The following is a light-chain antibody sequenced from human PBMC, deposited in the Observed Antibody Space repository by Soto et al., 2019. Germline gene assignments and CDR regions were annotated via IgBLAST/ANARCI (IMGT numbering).Light chain of an antibody. CDR1: QSIRTW. J-gene: IGKJ1*01. CDR3: HQYNNYAPTWT. Sequence: DIQMTQSPSTLSASIGDRVTITCRASQSIRTWLAWYQQKPGKAPKLLIYDASTLERGVPSRFSGSGSGTEFTLTIGSLQPDDFATYYCHQYNNYAPTWTFGQGTKVDIK. V-gene: IGKV1-5*01. CDR2: DAS.